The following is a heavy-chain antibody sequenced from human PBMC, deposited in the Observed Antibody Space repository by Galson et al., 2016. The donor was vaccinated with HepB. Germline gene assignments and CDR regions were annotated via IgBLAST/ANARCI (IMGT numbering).Heavy chain of an antibody. V-gene: IGHV3-30*03. CDR2: ISHDGSSK. D-gene: IGHD1-20*01. Sequence: SLRLSCAASGFTFSNYGLHWVRRAPGKGLEWVALISHDGSSKNFADSVKGRFTISRDNSKNTVYLEMSNLTPEDTAVYYCATGLCGTNCNLVDYWGQGTLVTVSA. CDR1: GFTFSNYG. CDR3: ATGLCGTNCNLVDY. J-gene: IGHJ4*02.